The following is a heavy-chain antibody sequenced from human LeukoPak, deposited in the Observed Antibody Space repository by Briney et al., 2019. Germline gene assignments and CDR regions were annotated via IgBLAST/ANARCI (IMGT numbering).Heavy chain of an antibody. CDR2: IYYSGST. Sequence: SETLSLTCPVSGGSITSSSYYWGWIRHPPGRGLEWIGSIYYSGSTHNNPSLKTRLTISVDTPKNQISLKLSSVTAAGTAVYYCARLRGYSYGYVGYWGQGTLVTVS. V-gene: IGHV4-39*07. D-gene: IGHD5-18*01. CDR1: GGSITSSSYY. J-gene: IGHJ4*02. CDR3: ARLRGYSYGYVGY.